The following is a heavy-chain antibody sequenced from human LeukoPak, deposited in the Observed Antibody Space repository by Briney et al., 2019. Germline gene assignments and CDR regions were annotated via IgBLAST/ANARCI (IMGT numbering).Heavy chain of an antibody. CDR2: IYYSGST. CDR3: ARDYYGSGSYYNVGY. Sequence: SETLSLTCTVSGGSISSSSYYWGWIRQPPGKGLEWIGSIYYSGSTYYNPSLKSRVTISVDTSKNQFSLKLSSVTAADTAVYYCARDYYGSGSYYNVGYWGQGTLVTVSS. J-gene: IGHJ4*02. V-gene: IGHV4-39*07. CDR1: GGSISSSSYY. D-gene: IGHD3-10*01.